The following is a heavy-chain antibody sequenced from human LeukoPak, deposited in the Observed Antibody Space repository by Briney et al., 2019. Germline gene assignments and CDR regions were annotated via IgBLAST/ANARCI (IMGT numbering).Heavy chain of an antibody. V-gene: IGHV3-30*04. J-gene: IGHJ6*02. CDR1: GFTFSNYA. Sequence: PGGSLRLSCAASGFTFSNYAIRWVRQAPGKGLEWVAVMSYDGSNRYYADSVKGRFTISRDNSKNTLYLQMNSLTTEDTAVYYCARDQRPYYFYGLDVWGQGTTVTVS. CDR3: ARDQRPYYFYGLDV. CDR2: MSYDGSNR.